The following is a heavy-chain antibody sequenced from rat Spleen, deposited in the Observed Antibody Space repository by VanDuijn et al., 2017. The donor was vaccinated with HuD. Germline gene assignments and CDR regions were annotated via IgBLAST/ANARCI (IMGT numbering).Heavy chain of an antibody. J-gene: IGHJ2*01. CDR2: ISSGGSS. V-gene: IGHV5S23*01. D-gene: IGHD1-11*01. CDR1: GFTFSNYP. CDR3: ARGYTLDY. Sequence: EVQLVESGGGLVQPGRSLKLSCAASGFTFSNYPMTWVRQAPTKGLEWVATISSGGSSYFRDSVKGRFTISRDNAKSTLYLQMDSLRSEDTATYYCARGYTLDYWGQGVMVTVSS.